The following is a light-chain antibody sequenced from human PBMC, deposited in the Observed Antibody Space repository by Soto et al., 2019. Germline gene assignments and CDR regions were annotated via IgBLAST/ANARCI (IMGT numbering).Light chain of an antibody. J-gene: IGLJ1*01. V-gene: IGLV2-14*01. Sequence: QSVLTQPASVSGSPGQSITISCTGTSSDVGGYNYVSWYQQHPGNAPKLMIYDVSNRPSGVSNCFSGSKSGNTASLTISGLQAEDEAEYYCSSYTSSSTPYVFGTGTKVTVL. CDR1: SSDVGGYNY. CDR2: DVS. CDR3: SSYTSSSTPYV.